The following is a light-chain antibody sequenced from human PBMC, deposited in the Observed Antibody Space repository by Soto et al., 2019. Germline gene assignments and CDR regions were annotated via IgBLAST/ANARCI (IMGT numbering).Light chain of an antibody. CDR2: DAS. V-gene: IGKV1-39*01. J-gene: IGKJ4*01. CDR3: QKYNSAPLA. CDR1: QSISSY. Sequence: DIQMTQSPSSLSASVGDGVTITCRASQSISSYVSWYQQKPGKAPKLLIYDASSLQSGVPSRFIGSGSGTEFTLTISSLQPEDVAAYYCQKYNSAPLAFGGGTKVDIK.